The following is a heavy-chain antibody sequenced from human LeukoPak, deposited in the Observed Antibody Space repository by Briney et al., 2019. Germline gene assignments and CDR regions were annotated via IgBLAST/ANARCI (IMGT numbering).Heavy chain of an antibody. CDR2: ISSSSSSI. Sequence: GGSLRLSCAASGFTFSTYTLNWVRQAPGKGLEWVSCISSSSSSIYYADSVKGRFTISRDNAKNSVYLQMNSLRAEDTAVYYCAREAGEAFDIWGQRTMVTVSS. V-gene: IGHV3-21*01. J-gene: IGHJ3*02. CDR3: AREAGEAFDI. D-gene: IGHD3-10*01. CDR1: GFTFSTYT.